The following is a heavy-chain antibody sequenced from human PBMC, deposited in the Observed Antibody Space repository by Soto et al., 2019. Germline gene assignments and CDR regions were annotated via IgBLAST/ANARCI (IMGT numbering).Heavy chain of an antibody. CDR1: RFTFNSYG. CDR3: AKGADSSGYYYPPFFDY. CDR2: ISYDGSNK. D-gene: IGHD3-22*01. Sequence: GGSLRLSCAAPRFTFNSYGMHWVRQAPGKGLEWVALISYDGSNKYYADSVKGRFTISRDNSKNTLYLQMNSLRAEDTAVYYCAKGADSSGYYYPPFFDYWGQGTLVTVST. J-gene: IGHJ4*02. V-gene: IGHV3-30*18.